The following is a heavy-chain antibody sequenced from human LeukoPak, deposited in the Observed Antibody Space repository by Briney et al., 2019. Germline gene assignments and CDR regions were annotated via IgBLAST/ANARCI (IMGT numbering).Heavy chain of an antibody. CDR1: GGSISSGSYY. CDR2: IYTSGST. J-gene: IGHJ3*02. CDR3: ARAVVVEESDAFDI. Sequence: KTSQTLSLTCTVSGGSISSGSYYWSWIRQPAGKGLEWIGRIYTSGSTNYNPSLKSRVTISVDTSKNQFSLKLSPVTAADTAVYYCARAVVVEESDAFDIWGQGTMVTVSS. V-gene: IGHV4-61*02. D-gene: IGHD2-15*01.